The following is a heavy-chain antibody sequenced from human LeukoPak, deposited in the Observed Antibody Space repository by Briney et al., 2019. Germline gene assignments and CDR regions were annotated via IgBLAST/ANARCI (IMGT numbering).Heavy chain of an antibody. V-gene: IGHV4-34*01. J-gene: IGHJ4*02. CDR1: GGSFSGYY. D-gene: IGHD3-16*01. CDR2: INHSGST. Sequence: SETLSLTCAVYGGSFSGYYWSWIRQPPGKGLEWIGEINHSGSTNYNPSLKSRVTISVDTSKNQFSLKLSSVTAADTAVYYCARGALGSRIMDYWGQGTLVTVSS. CDR3: ARGALGSRIMDY.